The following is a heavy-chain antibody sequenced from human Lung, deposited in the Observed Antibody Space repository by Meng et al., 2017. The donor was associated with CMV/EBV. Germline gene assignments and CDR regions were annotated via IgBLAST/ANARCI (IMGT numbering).Heavy chain of an antibody. CDR3: AKRLPYYGMDV. J-gene: IGHJ6*01. D-gene: IGHD2-15*01. V-gene: IGHV3-23*01. CDR2: INSGSRGTI. CDR1: GFTFSTYA. Sequence: GEXXKISCATSGFTFSTYAMNWVRQAPGKGLEWVSTINSGSRGTIFYANSVRGRFTISRDDSRNTLYLQMISLRAEDTAIYYCAKRLPYYGMDVWGQGTAVTVSS.